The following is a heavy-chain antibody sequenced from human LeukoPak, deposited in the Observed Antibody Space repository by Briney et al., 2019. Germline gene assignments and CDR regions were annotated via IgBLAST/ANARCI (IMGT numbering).Heavy chain of an antibody. CDR1: GYTFTGYY. V-gene: IGHV1-2*06. J-gene: IGHJ4*02. CDR3: AREGDYDSTGNDY. CDR2: INPNSGGT. D-gene: IGHD3-22*01. Sequence: GASVKVSCKASGYTFTGYYMHWVRQAPGQGLEWMGRINPNSGGTNYAQKFQGRVTMTRDTSISTAYMELSRLRSDDTAVYYCAREGDYDSTGNDYRGQGTLVTVSS.